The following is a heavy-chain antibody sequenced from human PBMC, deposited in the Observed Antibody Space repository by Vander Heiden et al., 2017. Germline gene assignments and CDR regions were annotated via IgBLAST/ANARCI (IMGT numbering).Heavy chain of an antibody. CDR1: GFTFSSYG. CDR2: IWYDGSNK. D-gene: IGHD6-19*01. V-gene: IGHV3-33*06. CDR3: ANTKYSSGWYFQH. Sequence: QVQLVESGGGVVQPGRSLRLSCAASGFTFSSYGMHWVRQAPGKGLEWVAVIWYDGSNKYYADSVKGRFTISRDNSKNTLYLQMNSLRAEDTAVYYCANTKYSSGWYFQHWGQGNLVTVSS. J-gene: IGHJ1*01.